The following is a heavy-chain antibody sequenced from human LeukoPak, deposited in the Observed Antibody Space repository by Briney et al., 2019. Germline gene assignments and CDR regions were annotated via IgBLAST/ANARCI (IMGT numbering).Heavy chain of an antibody. J-gene: IGHJ4*02. D-gene: IGHD6-19*01. Sequence: GGSLRLSCAVSGFTFSSYAMSWVRQAPGKGLEWVSAISSGGNTYYADSVKGRFTISRDNAKNSLYLQMNSLRAEDTAVYYCARGGSYSSGWYGRVINFDYWGQGTLVTVSS. CDR2: ISSGGNT. CDR3: ARGGSYSSGWYGRVINFDY. CDR1: GFTFSSYA. V-gene: IGHV3-23*01.